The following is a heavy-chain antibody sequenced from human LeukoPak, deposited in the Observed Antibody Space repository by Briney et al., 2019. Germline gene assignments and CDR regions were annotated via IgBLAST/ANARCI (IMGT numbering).Heavy chain of an antibody. D-gene: IGHD6-19*01. J-gene: IGHJ4*02. CDR2: INHSGST. V-gene: IGHV4-34*01. Sequence: SETLSLTCAVYGGSFSGYYWSWIRQPPGKGLEWIGEINHSGSTNYNPSLKSRVTISVDTSKNQFSLKLSSVTAADTAVYYCASTVAGTGDDYFDYWGQGTLVTVSS. CDR1: GGSFSGYY. CDR3: ASTVAGTGDDYFDY.